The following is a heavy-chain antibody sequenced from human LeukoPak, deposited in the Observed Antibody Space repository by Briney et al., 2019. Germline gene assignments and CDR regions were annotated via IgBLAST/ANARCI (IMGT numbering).Heavy chain of an antibody. CDR2: IYYSGST. D-gene: IGHD3-22*01. Sequence: PSETLSLTCTVSGGSISSYYWSWIRQPPGKGLEWIGYIYYSGSTNYNPSLKSRVTISVDTSKNQFSLKLSSVTAADTAVYYCARGIGGYYYVWLPYFDYWGQGTLVNVSS. CDR3: ARGIGGYYYVWLPYFDY. J-gene: IGHJ4*02. V-gene: IGHV4-59*01. CDR1: GGSISSYY.